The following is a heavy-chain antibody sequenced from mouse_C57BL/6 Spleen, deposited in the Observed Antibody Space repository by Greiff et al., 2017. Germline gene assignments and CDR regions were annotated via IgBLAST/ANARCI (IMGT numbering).Heavy chain of an antibody. J-gene: IGHJ4*01. CDR2: INPYNGGT. V-gene: IGHV1-19*01. CDR3: AREIMITTNDYAMDY. Sequence: VQLKQSGPVLVKPGASVKMSCKASGYTFTDYYMNWVKQSHGKSLEWIGVINPYNGGTSYNQKFKGKATLTVDKSSSTAYMELNSLTSEDSAVYYCAREIMITTNDYAMDYWGQGTSVTVSS. D-gene: IGHD2-4*01. CDR1: GYTFTDYY.